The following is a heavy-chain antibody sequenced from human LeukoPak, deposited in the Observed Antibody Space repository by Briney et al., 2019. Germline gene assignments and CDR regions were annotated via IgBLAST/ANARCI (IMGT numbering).Heavy chain of an antibody. Sequence: PGGSVRLSCAASGFTFSSYAMHWVRQAPGKGLEWVAVISYDGSNKYYADSVKGRFTISRDNSKNTLYLQMNSLRAEDTAVYYCAKQQGRYDILAYGMDVWGKGTTVTVSS. CDR2: ISYDGSNK. CDR1: GFTFSSYA. CDR3: AKQQGRYDILAYGMDV. D-gene: IGHD3-9*01. J-gene: IGHJ6*04. V-gene: IGHV3-30*04.